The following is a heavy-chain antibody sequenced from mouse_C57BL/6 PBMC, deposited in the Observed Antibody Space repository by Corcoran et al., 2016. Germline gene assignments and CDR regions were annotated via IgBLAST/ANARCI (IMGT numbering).Heavy chain of an antibody. V-gene: IGHV1-18*01. CDR3: ARKGELGSFAY. CDR1: GYTFTDYN. D-gene: IGHD4-1*01. Sequence: EVQLKQSGPELVKPGASVKIPCKASGYTFTDYNMDWVKQSHGKSLEWIGDINPNNGGTIYNQKFKGKATLTVDKTSSTAYVELRSLTSEDTTVYYCARKGELGSFAYWGQGTLVTVSA. CDR2: INPNNGGT. J-gene: IGHJ3*01.